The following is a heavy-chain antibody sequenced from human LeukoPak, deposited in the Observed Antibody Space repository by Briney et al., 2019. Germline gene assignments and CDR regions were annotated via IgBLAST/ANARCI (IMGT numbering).Heavy chain of an antibody. J-gene: IGHJ5*02. V-gene: IGHV1-8*01. D-gene: IGHD6-13*01. CDR1: GYTFTSYD. Sequence: GASVKVSCKASGYTFTSYDINWVRQATGQGLEWMGWMNPSSGNTGYAQKFQGRVTMTRNTSISTAYMELSSLRSEDTAVYYCARGGRGRSSWYDIWFDPWGQGTLVTVSS. CDR2: MNPSSGNT. CDR3: ARGGRGRSSWYDIWFDP.